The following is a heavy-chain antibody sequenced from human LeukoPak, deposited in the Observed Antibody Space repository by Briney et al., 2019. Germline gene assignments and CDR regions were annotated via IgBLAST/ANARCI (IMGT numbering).Heavy chain of an antibody. Sequence: SETLSLTCTVSGGSISNYYWVWIRQSPGKELEWIGYVSYSGNTNYNPSLKSRVTISVDTSKNQLSLKLSSMTAADTAVYYCARAGYCSATSCQWVPLVWGQGTTVTVSS. D-gene: IGHD6-19*01. V-gene: IGHV4-59*01. CDR3: ARAGYCSATSCQWVPLV. CDR1: GGSISNYY. J-gene: IGHJ6*02. CDR2: VSYSGNT.